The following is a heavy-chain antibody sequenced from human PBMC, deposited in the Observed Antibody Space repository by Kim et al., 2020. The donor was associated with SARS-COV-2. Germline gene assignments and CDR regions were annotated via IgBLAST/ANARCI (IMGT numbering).Heavy chain of an antibody. D-gene: IGHD6-13*01. Sequence: VKRRLTVSRDNANNSPYLQMNSLRAEDTAVYYCAREPGAIAAGDGDAFDIWGQGTMVTVSS. V-gene: IGHV3-11*06. J-gene: IGHJ3*02. CDR3: AREPGAIAAGDGDAFDI.